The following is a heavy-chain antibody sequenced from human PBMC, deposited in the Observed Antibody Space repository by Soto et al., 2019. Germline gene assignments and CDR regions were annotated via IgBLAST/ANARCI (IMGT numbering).Heavy chain of an antibody. D-gene: IGHD3-10*01. J-gene: IGHJ6*02. CDR3: ARDLRFRGFYGMDV. CDR2: IYYSGST. V-gene: IGHV4-31*03. CDR1: GGSISSGGYY. Sequence: QVQLQESGPGLVKPSQTLSLTCTVSGGSISSGGYYWSWIRQHPGKGLEWIGYIYYSGSTYYNPSLKSRVTISVDTSKNQFSLKLSSVTATDTAVYYCARDLRFRGFYGMDVWGQGTTVTVSS.